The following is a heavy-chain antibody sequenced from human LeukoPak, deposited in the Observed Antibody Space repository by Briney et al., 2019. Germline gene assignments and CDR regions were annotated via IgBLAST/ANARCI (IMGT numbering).Heavy chain of an antibody. V-gene: IGHV1-8*01. CDR3: AREGFDY. J-gene: IGHJ4*02. CDR1: GYTFTNYD. CDR2: MNPNSGNT. Sequence: ASVKVSCKASGYTFTNYDINWVRQATGQGLEWMGYMNPNSGNTGYVQKFQGRVTITKNTSISTAYMELSSLRSEDTAVYYCAREGFDYWGQGTLVTVSS.